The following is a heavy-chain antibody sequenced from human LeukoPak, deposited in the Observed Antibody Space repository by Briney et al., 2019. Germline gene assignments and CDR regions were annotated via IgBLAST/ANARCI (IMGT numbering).Heavy chain of an antibody. Sequence: GGSLRLSCVASGFSFITYNMTWVRQAPGKGLEWVSYITSSSGTRYYADSVRGRFTISRDNSKNTLHLQMNSLRAEDTAVYYCARDPRSYLPDYWGQGTLVTVSS. CDR2: ITSSSGTR. CDR1: GFSFITYN. V-gene: IGHV3-48*01. CDR3: ARDPRSYLPDY. D-gene: IGHD1-26*01. J-gene: IGHJ4*02.